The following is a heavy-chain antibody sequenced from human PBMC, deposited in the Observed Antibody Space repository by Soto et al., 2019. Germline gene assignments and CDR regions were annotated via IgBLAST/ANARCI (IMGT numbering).Heavy chain of an antibody. CDR3: ASPGITMVRGVLTSAFDI. CDR1: GFTFSSYW. D-gene: IGHD3-10*01. V-gene: IGHV3-7*05. Sequence: GGSLRLSCAASGFTFSSYWMSWVRQAPGKGLEWVANIKQDGSEKYYVDSVKGRFTISRDNAKNLLYLQMNSLRAEDTAVYYCASPGITMVRGVLTSAFDIWGQGTMVTVSS. J-gene: IGHJ3*02. CDR2: IKQDGSEK.